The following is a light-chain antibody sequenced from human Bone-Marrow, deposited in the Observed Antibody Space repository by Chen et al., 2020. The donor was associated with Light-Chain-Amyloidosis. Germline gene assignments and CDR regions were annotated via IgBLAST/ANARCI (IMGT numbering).Light chain of an antibody. J-gene: IGLJ1*01. CDR2: DNN. CDR3: GTWDSSLSAGYV. V-gene: IGLV1-51*01. CDR1: SSNIGNNY. Sequence: QSVLTQPPSVSAAPGQKVTISCSGSSSNIGNNYVSWYQQLPGTAPKLLIYDNNKRPSGIPDRCSGSKAGTSATLGITGLQTGDEADYYCGTWDSSLSAGYVFGTGTKVTVL.